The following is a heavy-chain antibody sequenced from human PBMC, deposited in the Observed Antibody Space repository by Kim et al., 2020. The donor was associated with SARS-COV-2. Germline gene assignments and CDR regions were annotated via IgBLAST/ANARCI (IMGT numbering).Heavy chain of an antibody. CDR3: AREYTSSPGGFDY. CDR2: IYPADSDI. Sequence: GESLKISCKGSGYSFTSYWIGWVRQMPGKGLEWMGIIYPADSDIRYSPSFQGQVTISADKSISTAYLQWSSLKASDTAKYYCAREYTSSPGGFDYWGQGTLVTVSS. CDR1: GYSFTSYW. V-gene: IGHV5-51*01. D-gene: IGHD6-13*01. J-gene: IGHJ4*02.